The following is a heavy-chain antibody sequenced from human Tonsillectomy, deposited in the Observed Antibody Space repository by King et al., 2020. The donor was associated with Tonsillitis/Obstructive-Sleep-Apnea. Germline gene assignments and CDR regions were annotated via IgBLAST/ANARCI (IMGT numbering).Heavy chain of an antibody. CDR3: ASDRGYCCGGSCYLFDY. V-gene: IGHV3-30*04. Sequence: VQLVESGGGVVQPGRSLRLSCAASGFTFSSYAMHWVRQAPGKGLEWVAVISYDGSNKYYADSVKGRFTISRDNSKNTLYLQMNSLRAEDTAVYYCASDRGYCCGGSCYLFDYWGQGTLVTVSS. D-gene: IGHD2-15*01. J-gene: IGHJ4*02. CDR2: ISYDGSNK. CDR1: GFTFSSYA.